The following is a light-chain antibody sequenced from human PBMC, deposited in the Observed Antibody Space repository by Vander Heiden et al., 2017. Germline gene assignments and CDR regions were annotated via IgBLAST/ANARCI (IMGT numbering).Light chain of an antibody. CDR1: QGISSY. CDR2: AAS. V-gene: IGKV1-9*01. Sequence: DIRLTQSPSFLSASVGGRVTLTCRASQGISSYLAWYQQKPGKAPKLLIYAASTLQSGVPSRFSGSGSGTEFTLTISSLQPEDVATYYCQQLNSYPFTFGQGTRLEIK. J-gene: IGKJ5*01. CDR3: QQLNSYPFT.